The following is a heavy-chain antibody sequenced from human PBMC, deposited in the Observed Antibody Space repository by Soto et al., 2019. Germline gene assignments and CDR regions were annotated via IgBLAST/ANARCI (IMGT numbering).Heavy chain of an antibody. J-gene: IGHJ4*02. V-gene: IGHV1-69*06. CDR1: GGTFSSYA. D-gene: IGHD2-21*02. CDR3: ARAPGPYGGDPRVATHFDY. Sequence: GASVKVSCKASGGTFSSYAISWVRQAPGQGLEWMGGIIPIFGTANYAQKFQGRVTITADKSTSTAYMELSSLRSEDTAVYYCARAPGPYGGDPRVATHFDYWGQGTLVTVSS. CDR2: IIPIFGTA.